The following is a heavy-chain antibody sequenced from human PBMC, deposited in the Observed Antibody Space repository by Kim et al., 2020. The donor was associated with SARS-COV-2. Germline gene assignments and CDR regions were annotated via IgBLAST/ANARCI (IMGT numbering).Heavy chain of an antibody. V-gene: IGHV1-8*01. J-gene: IGHJ4*02. CDR3: ARALRTINAFDF. Sequence: GYAQKFQGRVTMTRNTSIRTAYMELSSLRSDDTAVYYCARALRTINAFDFWGQGTLVTVSS.